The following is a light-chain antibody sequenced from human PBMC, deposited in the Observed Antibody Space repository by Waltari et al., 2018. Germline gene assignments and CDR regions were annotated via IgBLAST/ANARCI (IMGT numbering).Light chain of an antibody. J-gene: IGLJ3*02. CDR2: RNK. V-gene: IGLV1-47*01. CDR3: AAWDDSLSGRV. CDR1: RSNIGSNY. Sequence: QSVLTQPPSASGTPGQRVTISCSGSRSNIGSNYVYWYQQVPGTAPKLLIYRNKQRPSGVPDRFSGSNSGTSASLAISGLRSEDEVDYYCAAWDDSLSGRVFGGGTKVTVL.